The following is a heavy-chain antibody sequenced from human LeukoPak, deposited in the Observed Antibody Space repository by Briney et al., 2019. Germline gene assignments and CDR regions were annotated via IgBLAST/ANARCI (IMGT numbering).Heavy chain of an antibody. CDR1: GFTFSSYG. V-gene: IGHV3-30*18. CDR2: ISYDGSNK. J-gene: IGHJ3*02. CDR3: AKLPPVSDQAAGNAFDI. Sequence: QSGGSLRLSCAASGFTFSSYGMHWVRQAPGKGLEWVAVISYDGSNKYYADSVKGRFTISRDNSKNTLYLQMNSLRAEDTAVYYCAKLPPVSDQAAGNAFDIWGQGTMVTVSS. D-gene: IGHD6-13*01.